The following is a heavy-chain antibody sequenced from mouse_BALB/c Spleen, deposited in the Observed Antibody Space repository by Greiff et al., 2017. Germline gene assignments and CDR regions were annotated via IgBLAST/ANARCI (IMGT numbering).Heavy chain of an antibody. V-gene: IGHV1-82*01. CDR3: VVITTSDAMDY. D-gene: IGHD2-4*01. Sequence: VQLQQSGPELVKPGASVKISCKASGYAFSSSWMNWVKQRPGQGLEWIGRIYPGDGDTNYHGKFKGKATLTADKSSSTAHMELLSLTSEVSAVFYCVVITTSDAMDYWGQGTSVTVSS. J-gene: IGHJ4*01. CDR1: GYAFSSSW. CDR2: IYPGDGDT.